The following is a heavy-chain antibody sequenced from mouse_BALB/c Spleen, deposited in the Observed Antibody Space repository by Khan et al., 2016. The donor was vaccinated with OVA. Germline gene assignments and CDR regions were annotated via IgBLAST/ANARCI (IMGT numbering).Heavy chain of an antibody. CDR3: EREGALYYFDY. V-gene: IGHV1S132*01. J-gene: IGHJ2*01. D-gene: IGHD3-1*01. Sequence: QVQLQQSGAELVRPGASVKLSCKTSGYIFTSYWIHWVKQRSGQGLEWIARIYPGTNNTYYNEKLKDKATLTADKSSSTVYMQLSSLKSEDSAVYCGEREGALYYFDYWGQGTTLTVSA. CDR2: IYPGTNNT. CDR1: GYIFTSYW.